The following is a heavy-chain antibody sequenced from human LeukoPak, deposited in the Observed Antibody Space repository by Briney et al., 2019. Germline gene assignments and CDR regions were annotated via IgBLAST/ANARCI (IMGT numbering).Heavy chain of an antibody. V-gene: IGHV3-30*18. CDR1: GFTFSSYV. D-gene: IGHD3-3*01. Sequence: PGGSLRLSCAASGFTFSSYVMHWARQAPGKGLEWVAVISYDGGNKYYADSVKGRFTISRDNSKNTLYLQMNSLRSDDTAVYYCAKDYYDFWSGGYYYYYGMDVWGQGTTVTVSS. J-gene: IGHJ6*02. CDR2: ISYDGGNK. CDR3: AKDYYDFWSGGYYYYYGMDV.